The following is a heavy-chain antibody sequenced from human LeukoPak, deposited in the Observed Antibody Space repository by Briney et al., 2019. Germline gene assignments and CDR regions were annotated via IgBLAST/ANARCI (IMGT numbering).Heavy chain of an antibody. CDR2: IRYDGSNK. CDR3: AKDFIVVVPAVDY. D-gene: IGHD2-2*01. Sequence: GGSLRLSCAASGFTFRTYAMSWVRQAPGKGLEWVAFIRYDGSNKYYADSVKGRFTISRDNSKNTLYLQMNSLRAEDTAVYYCAKDFIVVVPAVDYWGQGTLVTVSS. CDR1: GFTFRTYA. V-gene: IGHV3-30*02. J-gene: IGHJ4*02.